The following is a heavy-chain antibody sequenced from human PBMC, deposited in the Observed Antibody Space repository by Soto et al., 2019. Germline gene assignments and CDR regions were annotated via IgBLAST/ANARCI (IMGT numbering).Heavy chain of an antibody. Sequence: LSLTCTVSGGSISSGDYYWSWIRQPPGKGLEWIGYIYYSGSTYYNPSLKSRVTISVDTSKNQFSLKLSSVTAADTAVYYCARGEPNYYDSSGLDVDIWRQRTMVTVSS. CDR1: GGSISSGDYY. J-gene: IGHJ3*02. V-gene: IGHV4-30-4*01. CDR3: ARGEPNYYDSSGLDVDI. D-gene: IGHD3-22*01. CDR2: IYYSGST.